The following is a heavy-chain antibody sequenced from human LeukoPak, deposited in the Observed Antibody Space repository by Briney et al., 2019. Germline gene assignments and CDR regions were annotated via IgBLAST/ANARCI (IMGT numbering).Heavy chain of an antibody. V-gene: IGHV3-23*01. CDR1: GFTFSSYA. D-gene: IGHD3-3*01. CDR2: ISGSGGST. Sequence: GGSLRLSCAASGFTFSSYAMSWVRQAPGKGQEWVSAISGSGGSTYYADSVKGRFTISRDNSKNTLYLQMNSLRAEDTAVYYCARTESYDFWSGYYSSYFDYWGQGTLVTVSS. CDR3: ARTESYDFWSGYYSSYFDY. J-gene: IGHJ4*02.